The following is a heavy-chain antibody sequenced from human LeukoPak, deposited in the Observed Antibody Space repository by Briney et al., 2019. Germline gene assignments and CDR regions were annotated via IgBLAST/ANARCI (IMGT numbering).Heavy chain of an antibody. CDR1: GFIFRNYW. CDR3: ARNNGMDV. CDR2: VNRDGSET. V-gene: IGHV3-7*03. Sequence: GGSLGLSCAVSGFIFRNYWMSWVRQVPGRGPEWVANVNRDGSETYYLDSVKGRFTISKDNAKNSLYLQMNSLRAEDTALYHCARNNGMDVWGQGTTVIVSS. J-gene: IGHJ6*02.